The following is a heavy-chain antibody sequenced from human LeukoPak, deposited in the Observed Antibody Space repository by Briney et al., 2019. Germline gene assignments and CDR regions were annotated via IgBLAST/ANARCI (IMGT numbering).Heavy chain of an antibody. CDR3: ARDGPLRWFDP. Sequence: SQTLSLTCAVSGDSISSGSYYWSWIRQPAGKGLEWIRRVSASGITSYKASLKSRVTISVDTSKKQFSLKLTSVTAADTAVYYCARDGPLRWFDPWGQGTLVTVSS. V-gene: IGHV4-61*02. CDR1: GDSISSGSYY. J-gene: IGHJ5*02. CDR2: VSASGIT.